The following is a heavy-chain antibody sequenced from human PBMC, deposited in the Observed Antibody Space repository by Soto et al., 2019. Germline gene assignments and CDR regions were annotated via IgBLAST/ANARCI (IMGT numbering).Heavy chain of an antibody. Sequence: LSLTCTVSGDSISGGASYWSWIRQPAGKGLEWIGRIYSGGRNNYNPSLKSRVTMSVDTSKNQFSLRLSSVTAADTAMYYCARGSSRWDYWGQGTLVTVSS. D-gene: IGHD6-13*01. CDR1: GDSISGGASY. CDR2: IYSGGRN. V-gene: IGHV4-61*02. CDR3: ARGSSRWDY. J-gene: IGHJ4*02.